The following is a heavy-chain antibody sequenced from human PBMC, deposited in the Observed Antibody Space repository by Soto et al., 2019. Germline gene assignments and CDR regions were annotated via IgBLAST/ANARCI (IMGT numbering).Heavy chain of an antibody. Sequence: QVHLVQSGAEVKKPGASVKVSCKTSGFAFTSYGVHWVRQAPGQRLEWMGWINAGNGNTKYSQKFQGRVTSTRDTSASTAYMELGSLRSEDTAVYYCARKIFCSRWCDNAMDVWGQGTTVTVSS. D-gene: IGHD2-8*02. CDR2: INAGNGNT. J-gene: IGHJ6*02. CDR1: GFAFTSYG. V-gene: IGHV1-3*01. CDR3: ARKIFCSRWCDNAMDV.